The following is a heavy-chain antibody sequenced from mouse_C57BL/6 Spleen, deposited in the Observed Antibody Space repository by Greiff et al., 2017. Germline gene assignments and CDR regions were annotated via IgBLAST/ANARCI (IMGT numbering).Heavy chain of an antibody. J-gene: IGHJ4*01. CDR2: IYPGDGDT. CDR3: ANYGPTGAMDY. D-gene: IGHD1-1*01. CDR1: GYAFSSYW. Sequence: VKLQESGAELVKPGASVKISCKASGYAFSSYWMNWVKQRPGKGLEWIGQIYPGDGDTNYNGKFKGKATLTADKSSSTAYMQLSSLTSEDSAVYFCANYGPTGAMDYWGQGTSVTVSS. V-gene: IGHV1-80*01.